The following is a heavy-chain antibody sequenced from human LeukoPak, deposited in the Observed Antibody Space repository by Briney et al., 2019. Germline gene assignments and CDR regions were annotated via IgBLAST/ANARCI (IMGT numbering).Heavy chain of an antibody. V-gene: IGHV1-2*02. CDR1: AYTFTGYY. CDR3: ARSEQFPYYMDV. J-gene: IGHJ6*03. D-gene: IGHD6-19*01. CDR2: IYPNSGGT. Sequence: ASVKVSCKASAYTFTGYYMHWVRQAPGQGREWMGWIYPNSGGTNYAQKFQGRVTMTRDTSISTAYMELSRLRSGDTAVYYCARSEQFPYYMDVWGKGTTVTVSS.